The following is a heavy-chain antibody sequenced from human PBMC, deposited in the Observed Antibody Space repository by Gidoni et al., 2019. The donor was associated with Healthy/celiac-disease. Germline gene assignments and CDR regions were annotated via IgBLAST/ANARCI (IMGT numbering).Heavy chain of an antibody. CDR2: INHSGST. V-gene: IGHV4-34*01. D-gene: IGHD6-6*01. J-gene: IGHJ5*02. CDR3: ARGGIAARRGFDP. CDR1: GGSFSGYY. Sequence: QVQLQQWGAGLLKPSETLSLTCAVYGGSFSGYYWSWIRQPPGKGLEWIGEINHSGSTNYNPSLKSRVTISVDTSKNQFSLKLSSVTAADTAVYYCARGGIAARRGFDPWGQGTLVTVSS.